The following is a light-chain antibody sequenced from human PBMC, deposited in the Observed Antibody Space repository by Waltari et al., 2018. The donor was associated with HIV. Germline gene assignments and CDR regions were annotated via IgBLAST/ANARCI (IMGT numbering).Light chain of an antibody. V-gene: IGLV2-8*01. Sequence: QSALTQPHSASGSPGQSVTISCTGTSSDVGGSKYVSWYQQHPGKAPKLMIYEVNKRPSGVPDRFSGSKSANTASLTVSGLQADDEADYYCNSYAGSNNWVFGGGTKLTVL. CDR1: SSDVGGSKY. CDR3: NSYAGSNNWV. CDR2: EVN. J-gene: IGLJ3*02.